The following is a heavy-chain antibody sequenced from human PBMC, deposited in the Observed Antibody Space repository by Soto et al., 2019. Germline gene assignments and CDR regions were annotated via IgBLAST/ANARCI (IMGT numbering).Heavy chain of an antibody. Sequence: GGSLRLSCAASGFTFSSYAMNWVRQAPGKGLEWVALISYDGSNKYYADSVKGRFTVSRDNAKNTLYLQMNSLRDEDTAVYYCKTDVVVVPSSNGPRDYWGQGTLVTVSS. V-gene: IGHV3-30-3*01. CDR3: KTDVVVVPSSNGPRDY. J-gene: IGHJ4*02. CDR2: ISYDGSNK. CDR1: GFTFSSYA. D-gene: IGHD2-2*01.